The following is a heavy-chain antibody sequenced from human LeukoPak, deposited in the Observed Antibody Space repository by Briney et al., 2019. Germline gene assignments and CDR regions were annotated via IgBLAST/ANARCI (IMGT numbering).Heavy chain of an antibody. D-gene: IGHD2-2*01. J-gene: IGHJ4*02. CDR2: IKYSGST. Sequence: PSETLSLTCTDPGGSISIYYWSWIRQPPGKGLEWIGYIKYSGSTKHNPSLKSRVTISVDTSKNQFSLKLSSVTAADTAVYFCARAPAGDYFDYWGQGTLVTVSS. V-gene: IGHV4-59*01. CDR3: ARAPAGDYFDY. CDR1: GGSISIYY.